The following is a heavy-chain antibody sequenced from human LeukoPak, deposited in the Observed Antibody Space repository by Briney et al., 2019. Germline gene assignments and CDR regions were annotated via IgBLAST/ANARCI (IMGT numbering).Heavy chain of an antibody. Sequence: PGGSLRLSCAASGFTFDDYAMHWVRQAPGKGLEWVSGISWNSGSIGYADSVKGRFTISRDNAKNSLYLQMNSLRAEDTAVYYCARARDYYDSSGYYYGGDAFDIWGQGTMVTVSS. CDR2: ISWNSGSI. CDR3: ARARDYYDSSGYYYGGDAFDI. D-gene: IGHD3-22*01. J-gene: IGHJ3*02. CDR1: GFTFDDYA. V-gene: IGHV3-9*01.